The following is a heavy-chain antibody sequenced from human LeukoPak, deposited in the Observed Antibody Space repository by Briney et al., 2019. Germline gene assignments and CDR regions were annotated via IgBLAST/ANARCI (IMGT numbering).Heavy chain of an antibody. V-gene: IGHV3-30*02. CDR3: ARSGRGGAFDI. Sequence: GGSLRLSCAASGFTFSNYGMYWVRQAPGKGLEWVAFIRYDGSDKYYADSMKGRFTISRDNSKNTLYLQMDSLRPEDTAVYYCARSGRGGAFDIWGHGTMVTVSS. CDR1: GFTFSNYG. D-gene: IGHD1-26*01. J-gene: IGHJ3*02. CDR2: IRYDGSDK.